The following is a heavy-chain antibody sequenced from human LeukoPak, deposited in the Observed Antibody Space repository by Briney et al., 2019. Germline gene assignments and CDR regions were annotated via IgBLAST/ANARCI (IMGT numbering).Heavy chain of an antibody. CDR3: ARDRRSIVGATLHSDY. D-gene: IGHD1-26*01. V-gene: IGHV3-23*01. Sequence: GALRPSCAASGFTFSSYAMSWVRQAPGKGLEWVSAISGSGGSTYYADSVKGRFTISRDNSKNTLYLQMNSLRAEDTAVYYCARDRRSIVGATLHSDYWGQGTLVTVSS. J-gene: IGHJ4*02. CDR2: ISGSGGST. CDR1: GFTFSSYA.